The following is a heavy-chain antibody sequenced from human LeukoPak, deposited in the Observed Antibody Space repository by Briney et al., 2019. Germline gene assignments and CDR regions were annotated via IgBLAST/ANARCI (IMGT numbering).Heavy chain of an antibody. D-gene: IGHD2-2*01. CDR1: GGSISSYY. J-gene: IGHJ6*04. V-gene: IGHV4-34*01. Sequence: SETLSLTCTVSGGSISSYYWSWIRQPPGKGLEWIGEINHSGGTNYNPSLKSRVTISVDTSKNQFSLKLSSVTAADTAVYYCRIDIVVVPAAMMDVWGKGTTVTVSS. CDR2: INHSGGT. CDR3: RIDIVVVPAAMMDV.